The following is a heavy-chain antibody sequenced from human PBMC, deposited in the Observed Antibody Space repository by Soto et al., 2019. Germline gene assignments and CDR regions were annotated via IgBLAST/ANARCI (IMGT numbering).Heavy chain of an antibody. D-gene: IGHD3-16*01. CDR3: ARWGNWKVADN. J-gene: IGHJ4*02. V-gene: IGHV3-33*01. Sequence: GGSLRLSCAASGFTFSSHGMHWVRQAPDKGLEWVAVIWYDGSNKYYADSVKGRFTISRDNSNNMLYLEMNNLRAEDTAVYYCARWGNWKVADNWGQGTLVTVSS. CDR2: IWYDGSNK. CDR1: GFTFSSHG.